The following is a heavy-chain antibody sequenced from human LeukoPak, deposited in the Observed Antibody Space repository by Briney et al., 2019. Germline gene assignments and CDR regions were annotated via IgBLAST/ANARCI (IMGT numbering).Heavy chain of an antibody. J-gene: IGHJ6*02. CDR2: IYSGGST. CDR1: GLTVSSYY. V-gene: IGHV3-66*01. D-gene: IGHD3-10*01. Sequence: PGGSLTLSCAASGLTVSSYYMSWVRQAPGKGLEWVAVIYSGGSTYYAHSVERRLTISGDNAKNTLDLQMISLRAEDTAVYYCARGRGRPYRIDLGGQETSDSVS. CDR3: ARGRGRPYRIDL.